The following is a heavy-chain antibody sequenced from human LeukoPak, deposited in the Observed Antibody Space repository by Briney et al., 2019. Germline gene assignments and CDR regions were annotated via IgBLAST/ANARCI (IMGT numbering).Heavy chain of an antibody. CDR2: ISAYNGKT. CDR3: ARGYYYDSSGYYPDDH. D-gene: IGHD3-22*01. V-gene: IGHV1-18*01. CDR1: GYTFINYG. Sequence: ASVKVFCKASGYTFINYGVSWVRQAPGQGLECMGWISAYNGKTNYAQKLQGRVTLTTDTSTSTAYMELRSLRSDDTAVYYCARGYYYDSSGYYPDDHWGQGTLVTVSS. J-gene: IGHJ4*02.